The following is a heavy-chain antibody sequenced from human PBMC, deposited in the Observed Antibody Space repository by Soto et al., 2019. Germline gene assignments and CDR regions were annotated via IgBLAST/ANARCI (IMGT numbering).Heavy chain of an antibody. CDR3: ARRREYSSSWFYYYYYGMDV. Sequence: PSETLSLTCTVSGGSFSTYYWSWIRQAPGKGLEWIGSIYYSGSTYYNPSLKSRVTISVDTSKNQFSLKLSSVTAADTAVYYCARRREYSSSWFYYYYYGMDVWGQGTTVTVSS. CDR2: IYYSGST. D-gene: IGHD6-13*01. CDR1: GGSFSTYY. V-gene: IGHV4-59*05. J-gene: IGHJ6*02.